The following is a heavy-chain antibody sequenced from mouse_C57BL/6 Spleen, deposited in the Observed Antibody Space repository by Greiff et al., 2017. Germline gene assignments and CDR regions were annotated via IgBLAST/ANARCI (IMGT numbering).Heavy chain of an antibody. CDR2: IDPETGDT. Sequence: EVQLQQSGAELVRPGASVKLSCTASGFNIKDDYMHWVKQRPEQGLEWIGWIDPETGDTEYASKFQGKATITSDTSSNTAYLQLSSLTSEDTAVYYCTTCSSHWYFDVWGTGTTVTVSS. CDR1: GFNIKDDY. CDR3: TTCSSHWYFDV. J-gene: IGHJ1*03. D-gene: IGHD1-1*01. V-gene: IGHV14-4*01.